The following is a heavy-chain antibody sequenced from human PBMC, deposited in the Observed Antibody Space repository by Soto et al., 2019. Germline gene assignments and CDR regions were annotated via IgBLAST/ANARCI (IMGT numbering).Heavy chain of an antibody. V-gene: IGHV5-10-1*01. CDR2: IDPSDSYT. J-gene: IGHJ4*02. CDR1: GYSFTGYW. CDR3: ARQVVGYCSGGSCTPFDY. Sequence: EVQLVQSEAEVKKPGESLRISCKGSGYSFTGYWISWVRQVPGKGLEWMGRIDPSDSYTNYSPSFQGHVTISADKSISTAYLQSSSLKASDTAMYYCARQVVGYCSGGSCTPFDYWGQGTLVTVSS. D-gene: IGHD2-15*01.